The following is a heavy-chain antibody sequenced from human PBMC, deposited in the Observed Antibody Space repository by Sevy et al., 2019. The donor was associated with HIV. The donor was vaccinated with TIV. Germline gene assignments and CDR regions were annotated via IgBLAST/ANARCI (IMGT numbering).Heavy chain of an antibody. Sequence: GGSLRLSCAASGFTFSRYAMHWVRQAPGKGLEWVTLISYDGTIKYYAESVKGRFTISRDNSKNKLYLQMNSLSTDDTAVYYCARNPIYSDDSSGSVHDAFDIWGQGTTVTVSS. CDR1: GFTFSRYA. D-gene: IGHD3-22*01. V-gene: IGHV3-30-3*01. J-gene: IGHJ3*02. CDR2: ISYDGTIK. CDR3: ARNPIYSDDSSGSVHDAFDI.